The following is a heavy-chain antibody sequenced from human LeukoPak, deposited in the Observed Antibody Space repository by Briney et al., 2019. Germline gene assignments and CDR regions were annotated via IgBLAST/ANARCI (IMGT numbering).Heavy chain of an antibody. CDR3: ARVPGTTPFDY. CDR2: ISHTGST. Sequence: PSGTLSLTCAVSGGFISSSTWWSWVRQPPGKGLEWIGEISHTGSTNYNPSLESRVTISVDKSKNQFSLRLSSVTAADTAVYFCARVPGTTPFDYWGQGTLVTVSS. CDR1: GGFISSSTW. V-gene: IGHV4-4*02. D-gene: IGHD1-1*01. J-gene: IGHJ4*02.